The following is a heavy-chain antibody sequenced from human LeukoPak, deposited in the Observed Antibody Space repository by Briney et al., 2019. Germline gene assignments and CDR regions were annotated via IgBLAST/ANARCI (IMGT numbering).Heavy chain of an antibody. J-gene: IGHJ4*02. Sequence: PSETLSLTCTVSGGSISSSSYYWGWIRQPPGKGLEWIGSIYYSGSTYYNPSLKSRVTISVDTSKNQFSLKLSSVTAADTAVYYCARRPPVAPEDYWGQGTLVTVSS. CDR2: IYYSGST. V-gene: IGHV4-39*01. D-gene: IGHD2-21*01. CDR1: GGSISSSSYY. CDR3: ARRPPVAPEDY.